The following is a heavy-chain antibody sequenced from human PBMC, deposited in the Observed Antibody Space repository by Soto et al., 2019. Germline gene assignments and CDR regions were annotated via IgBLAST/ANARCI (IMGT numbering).Heavy chain of an antibody. D-gene: IGHD3-22*01. V-gene: IGHV4-59*01. Sequence: SETLSLTCTVSGGSISSYYWSWIRQPPGKGLEWIGYIYYSGSTNYNPSLKSRVTISVDTSKNQFSLKLSSVTAADTAVYYCARAGGAHSSGYYYAWVPFDYWGQGTLVTVSS. J-gene: IGHJ4*02. CDR2: IYYSGST. CDR3: ARAGGAHSSGYYYAWVPFDY. CDR1: GGSISSYY.